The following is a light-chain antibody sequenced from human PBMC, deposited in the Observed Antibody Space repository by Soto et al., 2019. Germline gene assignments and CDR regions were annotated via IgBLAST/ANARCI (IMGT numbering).Light chain of an antibody. CDR1: QGINTW. Sequence: DIQMTQSPSSVSASVGDRVTITCRASQGINTWLAWYQQKPGKAPKLLIYDASSLESGVPSRFSGSGSGTEFTLTISSLQPDDFATYYCQQYNSYSGTFGQGTKVDI. CDR3: QQYNSYSGT. J-gene: IGKJ1*01. CDR2: DAS. V-gene: IGKV1-5*01.